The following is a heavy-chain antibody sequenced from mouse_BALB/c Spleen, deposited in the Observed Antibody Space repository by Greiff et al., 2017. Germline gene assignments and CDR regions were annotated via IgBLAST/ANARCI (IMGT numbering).Heavy chain of an antibody. CDR3: ERRAGYDGYYFDY. J-gene: IGHJ2*01. CDR2: ISTYNGNT. D-gene: IGHD2-14*01. CDR1: GYTFTDYA. Sequence: VQLQQSGPEVVRPGVSVKISCKGSGYTFTDYAMHWVKQSHAKSLEWIGVISTYNGNTNYNQKFKGKATMTVDKSSSTAYMELARLTSEDSAISYSERRAGYDGYYFDYWGQGTTLTVSA. V-gene: IGHV1-67*01.